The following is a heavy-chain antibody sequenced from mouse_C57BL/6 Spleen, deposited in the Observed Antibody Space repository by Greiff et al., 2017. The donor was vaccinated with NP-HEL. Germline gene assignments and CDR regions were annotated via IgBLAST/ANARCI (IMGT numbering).Heavy chain of an antibody. CDR2: ISSGGDYI. V-gene: IGHV5-9-1*02. Sequence: EVKLVESGEGLVKPGGSLKLSCAASGFTFSSYAMSWVRQTPEKRLEWVAYISSGGDYIYYADTVKGRFTISRDNARNTLYLQMGGLKSEDTAMYYCTREGEGFAYWGQGTLVTVSA. CDR3: TREGEGFAY. J-gene: IGHJ3*01. CDR1: GFTFSSYA.